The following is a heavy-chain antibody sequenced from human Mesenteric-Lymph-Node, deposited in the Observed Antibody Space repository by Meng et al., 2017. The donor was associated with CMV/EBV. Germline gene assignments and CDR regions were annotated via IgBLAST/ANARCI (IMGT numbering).Heavy chain of an antibody. Sequence: ASVNVSCKASGYTFTDYYLYWVRQAPGQGLKWMGWVNPNNGATNYAQKFQGRVTMTRDTSISTAYMELNRLKSDDTAVYYCARFSSFTTSLLVAGSLYFDYWGQGTLVTVSS. V-gene: IGHV1-2*02. J-gene: IGHJ4*02. CDR1: GYTFTDYY. D-gene: IGHD2-15*01. CDR3: ARFSSFTTSLLVAGSLYFDY. CDR2: VNPNNGAT.